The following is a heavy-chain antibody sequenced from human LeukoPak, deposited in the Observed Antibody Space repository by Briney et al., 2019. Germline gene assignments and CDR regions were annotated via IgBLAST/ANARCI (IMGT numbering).Heavy chain of an antibody. Sequence: SETLSLTCTVSGYSISSDYYWGWIRQPPGKGLEWIGSIHHSGRTYYNPSLKSRVTISVDTSKNQFSLKLSSVTAADTAVYYCARDHLANLASRLFDPWGQGTLVAVSS. D-gene: IGHD3-3*01. CDR3: ARDHLANLASRLFDP. CDR2: IHHSGRT. V-gene: IGHV4-38-2*02. CDR1: GYSISSDYY. J-gene: IGHJ5*02.